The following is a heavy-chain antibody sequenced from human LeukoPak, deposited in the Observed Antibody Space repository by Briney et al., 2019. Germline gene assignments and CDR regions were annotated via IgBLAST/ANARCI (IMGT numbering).Heavy chain of an antibody. V-gene: IGHV1-3*01. Sequence: ASVKVTCKASGYTFTSYAMHWLRQAPGQRLEWMGWINAGNGNTKYSQKFQGRVTITRDTSASTSYMELSSLRSEDTAVYYCARGGPWDAFDIWGQGTMVTVSS. CDR2: INAGNGNT. CDR3: ARGGPWDAFDI. D-gene: IGHD1-26*01. J-gene: IGHJ3*02. CDR1: GYTFTSYA.